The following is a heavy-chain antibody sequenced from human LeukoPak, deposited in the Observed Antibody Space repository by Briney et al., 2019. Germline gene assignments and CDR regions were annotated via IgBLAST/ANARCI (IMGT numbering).Heavy chain of an antibody. D-gene: IGHD4-17*01. CDR2: VSGSGGST. J-gene: IGHJ3*02. CDR1: GFTFSSYA. Sequence: GGSLRLSCAASGFTFSSYAMSWVRQAPGKGLEWVSAVSGSGGSTYYADSVKGRFTISRDNSKNTLYLQMNSLRAEDTAVYYCARDPGMNDYGDSDAFDIWGQGTMVTVSS. V-gene: IGHV3-23*01. CDR3: ARDPGMNDYGDSDAFDI.